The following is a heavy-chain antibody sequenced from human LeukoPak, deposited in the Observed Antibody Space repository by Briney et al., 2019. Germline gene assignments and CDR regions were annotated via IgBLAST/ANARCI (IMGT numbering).Heavy chain of an antibody. J-gene: IGHJ4*02. CDR3: AKRRDYCSGGSCYSLDY. D-gene: IGHD2-15*01. CDR1: GFRFSDYG. V-gene: IGHV3-30*18. Sequence: PGGSLRLSCAASGFRFSDYGMHWVRQAPGRGLEWVAVISSDGTKKAYADSVKGRFTISRDNSENTLYLQMSSLRAEDTAVYYCAKRRDYCSGGSCYSLDYWGQGTLATVSS. CDR2: ISSDGTKK.